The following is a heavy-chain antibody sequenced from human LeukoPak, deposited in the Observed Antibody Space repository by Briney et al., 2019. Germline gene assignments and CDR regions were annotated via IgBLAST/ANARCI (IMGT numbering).Heavy chain of an antibody. V-gene: IGHV1-18*01. Sequence: GASVTVSFKASGYTFTSYGISWVRQAPGQGLEWMGWTSGYNGNANYAQKLQGRVTMTTDTSTSTAYMELRSLRSDDTAVYYCARHRLHRIYYDSSGFYHDAFDIWGRGTMVTVSS. J-gene: IGHJ3*02. CDR3: ARHRLHRIYYDSSGFYHDAFDI. CDR1: GYTFTSYG. D-gene: IGHD3-22*01. CDR2: TSGYNGNA.